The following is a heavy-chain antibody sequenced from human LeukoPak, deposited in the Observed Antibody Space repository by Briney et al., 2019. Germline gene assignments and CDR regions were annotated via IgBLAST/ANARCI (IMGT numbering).Heavy chain of an antibody. V-gene: IGHV3-20*04. Sequence: GGSLRLSCAASGFTFDDYGMSWVRQAPGKGLEWVSGINSNGGSTGYADSVKGRFTISRDNAKNSLYLQMNSLRAEDTALYYCARAGFLVYYYGMDVWGQGTTVTVSS. CDR3: ARAGFLVYYYGMDV. J-gene: IGHJ6*02. CDR1: GFTFDDYG. CDR2: INSNGGST. D-gene: IGHD1-26*01.